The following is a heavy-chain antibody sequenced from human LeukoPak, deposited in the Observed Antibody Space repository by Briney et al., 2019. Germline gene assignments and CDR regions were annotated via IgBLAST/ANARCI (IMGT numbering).Heavy chain of an antibody. CDR3: ARDLISDYYDSSGYYGPFDY. CDR1: AFTCRSYS. V-gene: IGHV3-21*01. CDR2: INSSSSYI. J-gene: IGHJ4*02. Sequence: VYLRCTSAGYAFTCRSYSMNWDRQGPGKGLVWGSSINSSSSYIYYAYSVEVRFNISRDNAKNSLYLQMNSLRGEDTAVYYCARDLISDYYDSSGYYGPFDYWGQGTLVTVSS. D-gene: IGHD3-22*01.